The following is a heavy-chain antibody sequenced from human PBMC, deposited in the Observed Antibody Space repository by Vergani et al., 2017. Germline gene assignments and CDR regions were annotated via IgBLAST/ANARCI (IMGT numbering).Heavy chain of an antibody. V-gene: IGHV4-39*01. CDR3: ARHSTVEWLVKLGWIDP. D-gene: IGHD6-19*01. J-gene: IGHJ5*02. Sequence: QLQLQESGPGLVKPSATLSLTCSVSGASIRSSNYYWGWIRQPPGKGLEWIASIYYSGSTYYNPSLKSRVTISVDTSKNQFSLQLSSVTAAGTAVYFCARHSTVEWLVKLGWIDPWGQGILVTVSS. CDR1: GASIRSSNYY. CDR2: IYYSGST.